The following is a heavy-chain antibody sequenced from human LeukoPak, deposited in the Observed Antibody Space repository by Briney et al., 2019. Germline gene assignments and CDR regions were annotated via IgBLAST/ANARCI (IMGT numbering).Heavy chain of an antibody. V-gene: IGHV3-23*01. D-gene: IGHD6-13*01. Sequence: GGSLRLSCAASGFTFSNYAMSWVRQAPGKGLEWVSLISGSGGSTHYADSVRGRFTISRDNSKNSLYLQMNSLRAEDTAVYYCASPSSLGIAAAGKDYWGQGTLVTVSS. CDR3: ASPSSLGIAAAGKDY. CDR2: ISGSGGST. CDR1: GFTFSNYA. J-gene: IGHJ4*02.